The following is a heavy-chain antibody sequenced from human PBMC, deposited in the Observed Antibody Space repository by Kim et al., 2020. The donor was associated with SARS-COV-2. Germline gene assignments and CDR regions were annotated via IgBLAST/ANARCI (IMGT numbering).Heavy chain of an antibody. V-gene: IGHV1-8*01. J-gene: IGHJ6*02. CDR3: ARGEYDYVWGSYPLKYYYYYGMDV. CDR1: GYTFTSYD. Sequence: ASVKVSCKASGYTFTSYDINWVRQATGQGLEWMGWMNPNSGNTGYAQKFQGRVTMTRNTSISTAYMELSSLRSEDTAVYYCARGEYDYVWGSYPLKYYYYYGMDVWGQGTTVTVSS. CDR2: MNPNSGNT. D-gene: IGHD3-16*02.